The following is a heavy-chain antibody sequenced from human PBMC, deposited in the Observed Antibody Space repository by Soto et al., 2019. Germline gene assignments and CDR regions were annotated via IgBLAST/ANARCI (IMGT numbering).Heavy chain of an antibody. CDR2: INQDGREK. CDR1: GFTFSRYW. D-gene: IGHD3-22*01. V-gene: IGHV3-7*01. J-gene: IGHJ4*02. CDR3: ARAAVLLLNREIDY. Sequence: EVQLVESGGGLVQPGGSLRLSCAASGFTFSRYWMNWVRQAPGKGLECVATINQDGREKYYVDSVKGRFIISRDNAKSSLYLQMDSLRAEDTAVYYCARAAVLLLNREIDYWGQGTLLTVSS.